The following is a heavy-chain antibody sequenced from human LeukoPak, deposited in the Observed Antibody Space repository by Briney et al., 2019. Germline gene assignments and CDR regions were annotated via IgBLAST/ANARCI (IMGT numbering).Heavy chain of an antibody. CDR1: GYTFTGDQ. D-gene: IGHD2/OR15-2a*01. J-gene: IGHJ5*02. CDR3: ARKSAGFLTA. CDR2: IKPSSGDT. V-gene: IGHV1-2*02. Sequence: ASVKVSCKASGYTFTGDQIYWLRQAPGQGLEWVGWIKPSSGDTLYEQKFQGRVTMTRDKSISSAYMELSSLRSDDTAVYYCARKSAGFLTAWGQGTLVTVSS.